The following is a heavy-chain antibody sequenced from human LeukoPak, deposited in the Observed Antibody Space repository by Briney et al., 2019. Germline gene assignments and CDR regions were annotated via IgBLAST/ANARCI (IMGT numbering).Heavy chain of an antibody. V-gene: IGHV3-49*04. D-gene: IGHD1-26*01. CDR3: TPESGDY. Sequence: GRSLRLSCTASGFNFGEYAVSWVRQPQGRGLEWIGFIRSNDYGGTTDYAASVKGRFIISRDDSKRVAYLQMNSLKAEDTGVYYCTPESGDYWGQGTLVTVTS. J-gene: IGHJ4*02. CDR2: IRSNDYGGTT. CDR1: GFNFGEYA.